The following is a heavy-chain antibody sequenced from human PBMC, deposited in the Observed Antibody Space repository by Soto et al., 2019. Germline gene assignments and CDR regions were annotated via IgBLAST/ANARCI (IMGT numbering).Heavy chain of an antibody. Sequence: QVQLQESGPGLVKPSETLSLTCTVSGGSISSYYWSWIRQPPGKGLEWIGYIYYSGSTNYNPSLKSRVTISVDTSKNQFSLKLSSVTAADTAVYYCARLRYLFGGVIVSYFDYWGQGTLVTVSS. V-gene: IGHV4-59*08. CDR2: IYYSGST. D-gene: IGHD3-16*02. CDR3: ARLRYLFGGVIVSYFDY. CDR1: GGSISSYY. J-gene: IGHJ4*02.